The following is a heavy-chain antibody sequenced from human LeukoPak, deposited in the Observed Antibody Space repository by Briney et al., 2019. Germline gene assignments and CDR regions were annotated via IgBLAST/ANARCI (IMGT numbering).Heavy chain of an antibody. CDR3: ARGRDGYNPDY. V-gene: IGHV7-4-1*02. CDR2: INTNTGNP. J-gene: IGHJ4*02. Sequence: ASVKVSCKASGYTFTSYGISWVRQAPGQGLEWMGWINTNTGNPTYAQGFTGRFVFSLDTSVSTAYLQISSLKAEDTAVYYCARGRDGYNPDYWGQGTLVTVSS. CDR1: GYTFTSYG. D-gene: IGHD5-24*01.